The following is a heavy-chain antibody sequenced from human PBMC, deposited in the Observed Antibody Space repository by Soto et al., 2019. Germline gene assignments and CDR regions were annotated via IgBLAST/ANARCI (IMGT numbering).Heavy chain of an antibody. J-gene: IGHJ4*02. CDR1: GGTFSSHG. D-gene: IGHD3-10*01. CDR3: ARGGVFFFAAPTNPFDY. Sequence: SVKVSCKASGGTFSSHGVSWVRQAPGQGLEWMGGIIPIFGTTNSAQKFQGRVTITAGESTPTAYMELTSLRSEDTAVYYCARGGVFFFAAPTNPFDYWGQGTLVTVSS. V-gene: IGHV1-69*13. CDR2: IIPIFGTT.